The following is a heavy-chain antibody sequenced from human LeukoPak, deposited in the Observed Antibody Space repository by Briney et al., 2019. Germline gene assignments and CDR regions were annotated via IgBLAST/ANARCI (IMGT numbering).Heavy chain of an antibody. CDR1: GYSFTTYG. J-gene: IGHJ4*02. CDR3: AREAAAGWIDY. V-gene: IGHV1-18*01. D-gene: IGHD6-13*01. Sequence: EASVKVPCKAYGYSFTTYGISWVRQAPGQGLEWMGWINADNGNTNHAQKFQGRVTMTTDTSMSTAYMELRGLRSDDAAVYYCAREAAAGWIDYWGQGTLVTVSS. CDR2: INADNGNT.